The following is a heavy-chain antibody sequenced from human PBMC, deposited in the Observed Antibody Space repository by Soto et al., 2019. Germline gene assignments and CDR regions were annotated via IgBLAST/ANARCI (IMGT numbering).Heavy chain of an antibody. J-gene: IGHJ3*02. Sequence: QVQLVQSGAEVKKPGASVKVSCKASGYTFTSYDINWVRQATGHGLEWMGWMNPNSGNTGYAQKFQGRVTMTRNTSISTAYMELSSLRSEDTAVYYCARPTLGSGRGRDAFDIWGQGTMVTVSS. CDR3: ARPTLGSGRGRDAFDI. CDR1: GYTFTSYD. V-gene: IGHV1-8*01. D-gene: IGHD3-10*01. CDR2: MNPNSGNT.